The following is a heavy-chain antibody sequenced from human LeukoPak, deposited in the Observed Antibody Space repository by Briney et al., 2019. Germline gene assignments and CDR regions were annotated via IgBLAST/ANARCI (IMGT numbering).Heavy chain of an antibody. Sequence: TSETLSLTCTVSGDSTSSGNYWGWIRQPPGKGLEWIGFIYYNGSTNYNPSLKSRVTISVDTSKNQFSLKLSSVTAADTAVYYCARDVSSGWYLGYWGQGTLVTVSS. V-gene: IGHV4-38-2*02. D-gene: IGHD6-19*01. J-gene: IGHJ4*02. CDR3: ARDVSSGWYLGY. CDR1: GDSTSSGNY. CDR2: IYYNGST.